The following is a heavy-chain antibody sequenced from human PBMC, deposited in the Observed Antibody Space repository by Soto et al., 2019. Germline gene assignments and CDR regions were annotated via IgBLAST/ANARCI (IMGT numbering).Heavy chain of an antibody. CDR3: GRDSNSSSSEIDH. D-gene: IGHD6-6*01. CDR1: GGSISSGDYY. J-gene: IGHJ4*02. V-gene: IGHV4-30-4*01. CDR2: IYYSGST. Sequence: SETLSLTCTVSGGSISSGDYYWSWIRQPPGKGLEWIGYIYYSGSTYYNPSLKSRVTISLDTSKNQFSLKLSSVTAADTAVYYCGRDSNSSSSEIDHWGPGTLVTVSS.